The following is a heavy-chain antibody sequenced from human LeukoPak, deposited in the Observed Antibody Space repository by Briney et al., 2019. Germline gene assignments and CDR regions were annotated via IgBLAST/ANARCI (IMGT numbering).Heavy chain of an antibody. D-gene: IGHD3-10*01. V-gene: IGHV3-53*01. CDR3: AGSYYFCFDY. CDR1: GLNVSINY. Sequence: GGSLRLSCSASGLNVSINYMSWVRQAPGKGLEWVSVIYSGGSTYYADSVKGRFTISRDNSKNTLYLQMNSLRAEDTAVYYCAGSYYFCFDYWGQGTLVTVSS. CDR2: IYSGGST. J-gene: IGHJ4*02.